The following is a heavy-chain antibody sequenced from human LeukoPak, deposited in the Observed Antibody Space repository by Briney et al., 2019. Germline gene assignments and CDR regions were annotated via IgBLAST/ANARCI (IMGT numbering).Heavy chain of an antibody. V-gene: IGHV1-46*01. J-gene: IGHJ4*02. D-gene: IGHD1-20*01. Sequence: ASVKVSCKASGYTFTSYYMHWVRQAPGQGLEWMGIINPSGGSTSYAQKFQGRVTMTRDTSTSTVYMELSSLRSEDTAVYYCARDRRSITGTTGGFDCWGQGTLVTVSS. CDR1: GYTFTSYY. CDR3: ARDRRSITGTTGGFDC. CDR2: INPSGGST.